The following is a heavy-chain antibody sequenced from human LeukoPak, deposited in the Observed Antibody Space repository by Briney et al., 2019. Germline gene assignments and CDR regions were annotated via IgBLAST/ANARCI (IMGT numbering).Heavy chain of an antibody. V-gene: IGHV3-21*01. CDR2: ISSSSSYI. CDR3: ARDLISYYYDSSGDGDY. J-gene: IGHJ4*02. CDR1: GFTFSSYR. Sequence: GGSLRLSCAASGFTFSSYRMNWVRQAPGKGLEWVSSISSSSSYIYYADSVKGRFTISRDNAKNSLYLQMNSLRAEDTAVYYCARDLISYYYDSSGDGDYWGQGTLVTVSS. D-gene: IGHD3-22*01.